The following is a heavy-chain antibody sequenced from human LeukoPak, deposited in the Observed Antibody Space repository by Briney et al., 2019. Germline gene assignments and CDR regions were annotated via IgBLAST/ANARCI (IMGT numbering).Heavy chain of an antibody. J-gene: IGHJ4*02. CDR3: ASGYCSGGSCYRRNFDY. Sequence: GGSLRLSCAVSGFTFTSYEMSWVRQAPGKGLEWVSYISSSGRTIYYADSVKGRFTISRDNAKNSLFLHMNSLRAEDTAVYYCASGYCSGGSCYRRNFDYWGQGTLVTVSS. V-gene: IGHV3-48*03. CDR1: GFTFTSYE. CDR2: ISSSGRTI. D-gene: IGHD2-15*01.